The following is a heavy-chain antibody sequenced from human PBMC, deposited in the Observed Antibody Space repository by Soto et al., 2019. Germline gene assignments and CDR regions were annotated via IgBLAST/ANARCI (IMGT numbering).Heavy chain of an antibody. V-gene: IGHV1-69*06. D-gene: IGHD1-1*01. CDR2: MTPIFGTA. Sequence: GSSVQACCEASGGTFSSQAISWVRQAPGQGLEWMGGMTPIFGTANYAQKFQGRVTITADKSTSTAYMELSSLRSEDTSVYYCAGDRVLDPYTALYYW. CDR3: AGDRVLDPYTALYY. J-gene: IGHJ4*01. CDR1: GGTFSSQA.